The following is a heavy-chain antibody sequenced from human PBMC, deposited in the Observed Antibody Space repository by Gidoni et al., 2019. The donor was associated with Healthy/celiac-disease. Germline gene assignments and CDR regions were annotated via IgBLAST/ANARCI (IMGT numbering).Heavy chain of an antibody. V-gene: IGHV3-23*01. Sequence: VQLLASGGGLVKPGGSLRLSCAASGFPFSGYATSWVRQAPGNGLEWGPAIIGSGGSTYYADSVNCRVTISSDNSKNTLYLQMNSLRAEDTAVYYCEKGGGNPVATARALVYFDYWGQVTLVTVSS. J-gene: IGHJ4*02. CDR2: IIGSGGST. CDR3: EKGGGNPVATARALVYFDY. D-gene: IGHD5-18*01. CDR1: GFPFSGYA.